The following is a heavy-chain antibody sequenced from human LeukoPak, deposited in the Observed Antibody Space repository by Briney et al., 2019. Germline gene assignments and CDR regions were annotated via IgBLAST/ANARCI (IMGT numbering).Heavy chain of an antibody. V-gene: IGHV4-34*01. CDR2: INHSGST. CDR1: GGSFSGYY. J-gene: IGHJ4*02. D-gene: IGHD1-26*01. Sequence: SETLSLTCAVYGGSFSGYYWSWIRQPPGKGLEWIGEINHSGSTNYNPSPKSRVTISVDTSKNQFSLKLSSVTAADTAVYYCARAYSGSYRYYFDYWGQGTLVTVSS. CDR3: ARAYSGSYRYYFDY.